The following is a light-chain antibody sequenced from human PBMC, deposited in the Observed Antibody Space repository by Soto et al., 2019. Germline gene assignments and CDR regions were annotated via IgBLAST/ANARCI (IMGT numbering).Light chain of an antibody. J-gene: IGKJ1*01. Sequence: EIVLTQSPGTLSLSPGERAALSCRASQSVNNDYLAWYHQKPGRAPRLVIYGASKRATGIPDRFSGSGSGTDFTLTISSLDAEDFAVYYCQQYGRSPWTFGQGTNLDIK. CDR3: QQYGRSPWT. CDR1: QSVNNDY. CDR2: GAS. V-gene: IGKV3-20*01.